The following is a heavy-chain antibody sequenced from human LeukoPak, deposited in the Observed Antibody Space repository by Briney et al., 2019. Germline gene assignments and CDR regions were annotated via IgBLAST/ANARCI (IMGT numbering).Heavy chain of an antibody. Sequence: ASVKVSCKAFGYTFTSYYMHWVRQAPGQGLEWMGWMNPNSGNTGYAQKFQGKVTMTRNTSISTAYMELSGLRSEDTAVYYCARGDTWIQSYRYYGMDVWGQGTTVTVSS. CDR2: MNPNSGNT. V-gene: IGHV1-8*02. CDR1: GYTFTSYY. J-gene: IGHJ6*02. D-gene: IGHD5-18*01. CDR3: ARGDTWIQSYRYYGMDV.